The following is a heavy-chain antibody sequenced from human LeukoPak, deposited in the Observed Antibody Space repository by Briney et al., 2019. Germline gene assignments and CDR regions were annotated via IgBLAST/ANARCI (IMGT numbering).Heavy chain of an antibody. CDR2: IRYDENVK. J-gene: IGHJ4*02. CDR3: AKGSRSVEIPAGPFDY. V-gene: IGHV3-30*02. Sequence: TGGSLRLSCAASGFTFNSYGMHWVRQAPGKGPEWVAFIRYDENVKNYAESVKGRFTVSRDNSRNTLYLQMNSLRAEDTAVYFCAKGSRSVEIPAGPFDYWGQGTLVTVSS. CDR1: GFTFNSYG. D-gene: IGHD2-2*01.